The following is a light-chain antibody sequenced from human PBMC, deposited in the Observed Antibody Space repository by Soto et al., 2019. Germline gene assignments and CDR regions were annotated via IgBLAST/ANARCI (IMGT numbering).Light chain of an antibody. J-gene: IGKJ5*01. CDR2: DAS. Sequence: EIVLTQSPATLSLSPGERATLSCRASQSVSSYLAWYQQKPGQAPRVLIYDASNWATGIPARFSGSGSGTDFTLTTNSLEPEDFAVYYCQQRRNWPRITFGQGTRLEIK. CDR3: QQRRNWPRIT. V-gene: IGKV3-11*01. CDR1: QSVSSY.